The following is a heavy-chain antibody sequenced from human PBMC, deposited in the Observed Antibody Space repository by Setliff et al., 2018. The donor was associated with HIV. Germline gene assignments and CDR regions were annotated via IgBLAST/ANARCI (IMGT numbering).Heavy chain of an antibody. CDR1: GFTFSTSW. J-gene: IGHJ4*02. CDR3: AAVPWGHSSLIIDH. V-gene: IGHV3-74*03. D-gene: IGHD3-16*01. Sequence: PGGFLRLSCAASGFTFSTSWMHWVRQAPGKGLVWVSRINTDGSSATYADSVKGRFTNSRDNAKNSVYLQMHSLRVEDTAVYYCAAVPWGHSSLIIDHWGQGTPVTVSS. CDR2: INTDGSSA.